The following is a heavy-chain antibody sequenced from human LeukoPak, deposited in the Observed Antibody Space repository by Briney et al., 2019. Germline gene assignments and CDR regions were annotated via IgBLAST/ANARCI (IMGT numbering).Heavy chain of an antibody. CDR2: ISGSGSTI. Sequence: QPGGSLRLSCAASGFTFRSYEMNWVRQAPGQGLEWVSYISGSGSTIYYADSVQGRFTISRDNAKNSLYLQMNSLRAEDTAVYYCASLPGRYCSSTSCWEKSDYWGQGTLVTVSS. V-gene: IGHV3-48*03. D-gene: IGHD2-2*01. J-gene: IGHJ4*02. CDR1: GFTFRSYE. CDR3: ASLPGRYCSSTSCWEKSDY.